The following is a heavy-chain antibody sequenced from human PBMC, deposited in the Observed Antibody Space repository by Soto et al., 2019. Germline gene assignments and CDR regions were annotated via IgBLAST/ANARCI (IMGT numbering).Heavy chain of an antibody. CDR2: ISSSSSFR. Sequence: GGSLRLSCAASVFTFTNHNMSWVRQAPGKGLEWVSSISSSSSFRNYADSVEGRFSISRDNDKNLVYLQMDSLRAEDTAVYYCARDPPLSVLVVVATDDFWGQGTLVTVSS. D-gene: IGHD2-21*01. CDR3: ARDPPLSVLVVVATDDF. J-gene: IGHJ4*02. V-gene: IGHV3-21*01. CDR1: VFTFTNHN.